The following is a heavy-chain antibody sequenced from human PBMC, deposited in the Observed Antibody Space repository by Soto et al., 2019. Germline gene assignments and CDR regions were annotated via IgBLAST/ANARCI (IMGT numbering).Heavy chain of an antibody. V-gene: IGHV1-18*01. Sequence: QVPLVQSGAEVKKPGASVKVSCQASGYTFTSYGISWVRQAPGQGLEWMGWISAYNGNTNYAQKLQGRVTMTTDTSTSTAYMERRSLRSDDTAVYYCARVRLQGDYDSSGLFDYWGQGTLFTVAS. J-gene: IGHJ4*02. D-gene: IGHD3-22*01. CDR2: ISAYNGNT. CDR1: GYTFTSYG. CDR3: ARVRLQGDYDSSGLFDY.